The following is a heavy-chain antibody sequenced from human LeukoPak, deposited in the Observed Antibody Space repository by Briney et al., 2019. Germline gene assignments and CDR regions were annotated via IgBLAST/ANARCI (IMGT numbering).Heavy chain of an antibody. V-gene: IGHV4-31*03. D-gene: IGHD2-15*01. CDR3: ARVNCSGGSCYRLWYFDL. Sequence: SETLSLTCTVSGGSISSGGYYWSWIRQHPGKGLEWIGYIHYSGSTYYNPSLKSRVTISVDMSKNQFSLKLSSMTVADTAMYYCARVNCSGGSCYRLWYFDLWGRGTLVTVSS. CDR2: IHYSGST. J-gene: IGHJ2*01. CDR1: GGSISSGGYY.